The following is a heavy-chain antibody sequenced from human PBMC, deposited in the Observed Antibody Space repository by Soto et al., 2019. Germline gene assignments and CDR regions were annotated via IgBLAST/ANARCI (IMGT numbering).Heavy chain of an antibody. D-gene: IGHD1-26*01. CDR1: GFTFSSYA. CDR3: ASAYSGTHFDY. J-gene: IGHJ4*02. V-gene: IGHV3-64*01. Sequence: EVQLVESGGGLVQPGGSLRLSCAASGFTFSSYAMHWFPRAPGKGLEYVSAISSNGGSTYYANSVKGRFTISRDNSKNTLYLQMGSLRAEDMAVYYCASAYSGTHFDYWGQGTLVTVSS. CDR2: ISSNGGST.